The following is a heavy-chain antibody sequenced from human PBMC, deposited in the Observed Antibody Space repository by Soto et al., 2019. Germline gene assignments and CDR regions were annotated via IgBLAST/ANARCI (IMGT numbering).Heavy chain of an antibody. CDR1: GFTFSSYG. CDR2: ISYDGSNK. J-gene: IGHJ6*02. D-gene: IGHD2-2*01. CDR3: AKNGIYCSSTSCYWSYYYYYGMDV. Sequence: PVGSLRLSCAASGFTFSSYGMHWVRQAPGKGLEWVAIISYDGSNKYYADSVKGRFTISRDNSKNTLYLQMNSLRAEDTAVYYCAKNGIYCSSTSCYWSYYYYYGMDVWGQGTTVTVSS. V-gene: IGHV3-30*18.